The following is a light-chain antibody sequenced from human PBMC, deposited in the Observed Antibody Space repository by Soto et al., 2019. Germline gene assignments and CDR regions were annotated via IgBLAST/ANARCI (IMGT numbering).Light chain of an antibody. J-gene: IGKJ1*01. CDR1: QTISSW. CDR3: QQYDYSRT. Sequence: DIQMTQSPSTLSGSVGDRVTITCRASQTISSWLAWYQQKPGKAPKLLIYKASTLKSGVPSRFSGSGSGTEFSLTIRSLQPDDFASYYCQQYDYSRTFGQGTKVYIK. V-gene: IGKV1-5*03. CDR2: KAS.